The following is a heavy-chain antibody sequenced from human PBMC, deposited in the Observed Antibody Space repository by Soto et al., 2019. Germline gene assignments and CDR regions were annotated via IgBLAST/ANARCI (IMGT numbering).Heavy chain of an antibody. D-gene: IGHD6-13*01. J-gene: IGHJ4*02. V-gene: IGHV3-23*01. CDR1: GFTFSSYA. CDR2: ISGSGDST. CDR3: ARRGPGTYFDY. Sequence: EVQLLDSGGGLVQPGGSLRLSCAASGFTFSSYAMNWVRQAPGKGLEWVSVISGSGDSTYYADSVKGRFTISRDNSKNTLYLQMTSLRTEDTDVYYCARRGPGTYFDYWGQGTLVTASS.